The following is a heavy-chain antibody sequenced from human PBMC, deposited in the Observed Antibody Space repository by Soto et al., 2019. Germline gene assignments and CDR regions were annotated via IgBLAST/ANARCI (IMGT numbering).Heavy chain of an antibody. CDR2: IGAARDP. Sequence: EVQLVESGGGSVQPGESLRLSCAASGFSFRDYDMHWVRQRKGKGLEWVSAIGAARDPYYVGSVKGRFSVSRDNAQNSLFLQMNNLRVDATAVYCCARAYLGRLPRRADYYYAMDVWGRGTTVTVSS. CDR1: GFSFRDYD. D-gene: IGHD1-26*01. J-gene: IGHJ6*02. V-gene: IGHV3-13*05. CDR3: ARAYLGRLPRRADYYYAMDV.